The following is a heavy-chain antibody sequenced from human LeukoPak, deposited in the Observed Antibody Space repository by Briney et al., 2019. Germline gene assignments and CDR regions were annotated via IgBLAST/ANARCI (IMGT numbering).Heavy chain of an antibody. CDR1: GFTFDDYA. CDR2: ISGDGGST. Sequence: GGSLRLSCAASGFTFDDYAMHWVRQAPGKGMDSVSLISGDGGSTYYADSVKGRFTISRDNSKNSLYLQMNSLRDEDTAVYYCARGGSGSYYNALNYYYYGMDVWGQGTTVTVSS. D-gene: IGHD3-10*01. V-gene: IGHV3-43*02. J-gene: IGHJ6*02. CDR3: ARGGSGSYYNALNYYYYGMDV.